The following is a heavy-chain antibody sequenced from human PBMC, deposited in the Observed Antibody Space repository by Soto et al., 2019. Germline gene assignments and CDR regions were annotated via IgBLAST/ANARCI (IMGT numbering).Heavy chain of an antibody. CDR2: ISYDGSNK. D-gene: IGHD3-3*01. Sequence: PGGSLRLSCAASGFTFSSYAMHWVRQAPGKGLEWVAVISYDGSNKYYADSVKGRFTISRDNSKNTLYLQMNSLRAEDTAVYYCARDLSAASYYDFWSGYYPYFDYWGQGTLVTVSS. V-gene: IGHV3-30-3*01. J-gene: IGHJ4*02. CDR3: ARDLSAASYYDFWSGYYPYFDY. CDR1: GFTFSSYA.